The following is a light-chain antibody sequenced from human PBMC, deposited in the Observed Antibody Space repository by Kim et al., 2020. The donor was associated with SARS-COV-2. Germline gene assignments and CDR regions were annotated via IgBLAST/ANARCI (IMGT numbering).Light chain of an antibody. CDR1: QSVSDS. J-gene: IGKJ2*01. CDR3: QQRSNWPT. V-gene: IGKV3-11*01. Sequence: EIVLTQSPAILSLSPGERATLSCRASQSVSDSLAWYQQKPGQAPRLLIYEVSHRATGIPARFSGSGSGTDFTLSINSLGPEDFAVYYCQQRSNWPTFGQGTKLEI. CDR2: EVS.